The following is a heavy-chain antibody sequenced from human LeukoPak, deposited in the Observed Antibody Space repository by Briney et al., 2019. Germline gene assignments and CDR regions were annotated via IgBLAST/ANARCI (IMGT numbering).Heavy chain of an antibody. D-gene: IGHD4-23*01. J-gene: IGHJ4*02. CDR3: ASLGPSTLRWYSPFDY. CDR2: INAGNGNT. V-gene: IGHV1-3*01. Sequence: ASVKVSCKASGYTFTSYAMHWVRQAPGQRLEWMGWINAGNGNTKYSQKFQGRVTITRDTSASTAYMELNSLRAEDTAVYYCASLGPSTLRWYSPFDYWGQGTLVTVSS. CDR1: GYTFTSYA.